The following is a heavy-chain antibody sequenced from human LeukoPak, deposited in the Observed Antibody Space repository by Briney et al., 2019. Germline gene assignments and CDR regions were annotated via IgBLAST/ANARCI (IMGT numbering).Heavy chain of an antibody. V-gene: IGHV4-38-2*02. CDR2: IYHSGST. Sequence: SETLSLTCTVSGYSVSSGYYWGWIRQPPGKGLEWIGSIYHSGSTYYNPSLKSRVTISVDTSKNQFSLKLSSVTAADTAVYYCARKNGYYFDYWGQGTLVTVSS. J-gene: IGHJ4*02. CDR3: ARKNGYYFDY. D-gene: IGHD2-8*01. CDR1: GYSVSSGYY.